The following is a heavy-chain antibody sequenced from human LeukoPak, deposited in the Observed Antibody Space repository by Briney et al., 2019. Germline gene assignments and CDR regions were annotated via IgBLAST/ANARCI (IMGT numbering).Heavy chain of an antibody. J-gene: IGHJ4*02. V-gene: IGHV4-4*09. Sequence: SESLSLTWAVSAASISNYYWSWIRQAPGKGLEWLGYISTSGSTNYNPSLKSRVSISLDTSKDRFSLNLNFVTAADTAVYYCASPRSGYRYTFDYWGQGALVTVSS. D-gene: IGHD3-22*01. CDR2: ISTSGST. CDR3: ASPRSGYRYTFDY. CDR1: AASISNYY.